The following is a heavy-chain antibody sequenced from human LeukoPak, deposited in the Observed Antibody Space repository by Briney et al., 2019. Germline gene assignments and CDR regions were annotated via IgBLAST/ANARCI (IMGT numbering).Heavy chain of an antibody. CDR3: ARERGNYVWGSYRLLEFDY. CDR1: GGSISSGDYY. Sequence: PSQTLSLTCTVSGGSISSGDYYWSWIRQPPGKGLEWIGYIYYSGSTYYNPSLKSRVTISVDTSKNQFSLKLSSVTAADTAVYYCARERGNYVWGSYRLLEFDYWGQGTLVTVSS. J-gene: IGHJ4*02. V-gene: IGHV4-30-4*01. D-gene: IGHD3-16*02. CDR2: IYYSGST.